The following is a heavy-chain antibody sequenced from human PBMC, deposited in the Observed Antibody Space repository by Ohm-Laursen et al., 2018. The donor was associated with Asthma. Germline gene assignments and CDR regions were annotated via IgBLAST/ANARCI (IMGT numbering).Heavy chain of an antibody. V-gene: IGHV1-69-2*01. CDR2: VDPEDGET. Sequence: GASVKVSCKASGYTFTGYYMHWVQQAPGKGLEWMGLVDPEDGETIYAEKFQGRVTITADTSTDTAYMELSSLRSEDTAVYYCATGSTIFGVVIIKDDAFDIWGQGTMVTVSS. CDR1: GYTFTGYY. J-gene: IGHJ3*02. D-gene: IGHD3-3*01. CDR3: ATGSTIFGVVIIKDDAFDI.